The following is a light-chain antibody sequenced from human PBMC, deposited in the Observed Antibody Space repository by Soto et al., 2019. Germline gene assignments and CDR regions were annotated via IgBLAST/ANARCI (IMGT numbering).Light chain of an antibody. CDR1: QSISSW. CDR2: KAS. Sequence: DIQMTQSPSTLSASVGDRVTITCRASQSISSWLAWYQQKPGKAPKLLIYKASSLETGVPSRFSGSASGTEFTLTISSLQPDDFATYYCQQYNSYSPWTFGQVTKVEIK. V-gene: IGKV1-5*03. CDR3: QQYNSYSPWT. J-gene: IGKJ1*01.